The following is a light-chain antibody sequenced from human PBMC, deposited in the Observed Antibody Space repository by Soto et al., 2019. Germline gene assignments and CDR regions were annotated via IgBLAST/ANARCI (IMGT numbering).Light chain of an antibody. CDR1: SSDVGGYNF. CDR2: HVS. V-gene: IGLV2-11*01. J-gene: IGLJ2*01. CDR3: YSYAGNYTFV. Sequence: QSALTQPRSESGSPGQSVTISCTGTSSDVGGYNFVSWYQHHPGKAPKLVIYHVSKRPSGVPDRFSGSKSCSTASLTISGLQAEDEADYYCYSYAGNYTFVFGGGTKLTVL.